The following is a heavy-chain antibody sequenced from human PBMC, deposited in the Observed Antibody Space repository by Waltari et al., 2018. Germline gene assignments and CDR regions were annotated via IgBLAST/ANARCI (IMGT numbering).Heavy chain of an antibody. CDR1: GYTFTGYY. J-gene: IGHJ3*02. CDR3: ARDQQEGDAFDM. V-gene: IGHV1-2*06. Sequence: VQLVQSGAEVKKPGASVKVSCKASGYTFTGYYVHWVRQAPGQGLEWMGRINPNTGGTNHTQKWQGRATMTKATSIRTAYMVLSRLRSDATAVYYSARDQQEGDAFDMWGQGTMVTVSS. CDR2: INPNTGGT.